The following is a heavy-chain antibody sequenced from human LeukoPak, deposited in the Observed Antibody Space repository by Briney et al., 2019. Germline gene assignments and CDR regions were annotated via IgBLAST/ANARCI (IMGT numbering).Heavy chain of an antibody. J-gene: IGHJ2*01. D-gene: IGHD6-19*01. Sequence: GGSLRLSCAASGFTFSTYAMSWVRQAPGKGLEWVTTISDSGANTYYADSVRGRFTISRDNSKNTLHLQKNSLRADDTAIYYCAKSMTLQWRGFFDLWGRGTHVTVSS. CDR1: GFTFSTYA. CDR3: AKSMTLQWRGFFDL. CDR2: ISDSGANT. V-gene: IGHV3-23*01.